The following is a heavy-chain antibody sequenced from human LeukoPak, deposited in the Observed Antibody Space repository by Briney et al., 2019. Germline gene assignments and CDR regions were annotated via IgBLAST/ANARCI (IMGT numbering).Heavy chain of an antibody. CDR3: ARGACSDGSCYYFDY. V-gene: IGHV1-69*02. J-gene: IGHJ4*02. CDR2: IIPMLGIP. CDR1: GGTSITHI. Sequence: GSSVKVSCKASGGTSITHIINWVRQAPGQGLEWMGRIIPMLGIPNYAQKFQGRVTFTADRSTNTAYMALSSLRSEDTAVYYCARGACSDGSCYYFDYWGQGSLVTVSS. D-gene: IGHD2-15*01.